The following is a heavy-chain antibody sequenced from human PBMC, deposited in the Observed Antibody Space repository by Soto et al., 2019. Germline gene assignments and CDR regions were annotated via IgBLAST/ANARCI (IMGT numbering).Heavy chain of an antibody. CDR2: IKSKTDGGTT. CDR3: TTDRPMGY. CDR1: VFTFSNAW. Sequence: PWWSLRLSCSASVFTFSNAWMSWFRQAPGKGLEWVGRIKSKTDGGTTDYAAPVKGRFTISRDDSKNTLYLQMNSLKTEDTAVYYCTTDRPMGYWGQGTLVTVSS. J-gene: IGHJ4*02. V-gene: IGHV3-15*01.